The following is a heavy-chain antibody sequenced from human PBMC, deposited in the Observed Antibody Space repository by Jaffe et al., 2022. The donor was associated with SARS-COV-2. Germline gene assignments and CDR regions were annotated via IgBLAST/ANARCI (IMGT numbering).Heavy chain of an antibody. CDR1: GFTFSSYA. CDR2: ISGSGGST. V-gene: IGHV3-23*01. Sequence: EVQLLESGGGLVQPGGSLRLSCAASGFTFSSYAMSWVRQAPGKGLEWVSAISGSGGSTYYADSVKGRFTISRDNSKNTLYLQMNSLRAEDTAVYYCAKVSPGIAAAGTSKYFDYWGQGTLVTVSS. D-gene: IGHD6-13*01. J-gene: IGHJ4*02. CDR3: AKVSPGIAAAGTSKYFDY.